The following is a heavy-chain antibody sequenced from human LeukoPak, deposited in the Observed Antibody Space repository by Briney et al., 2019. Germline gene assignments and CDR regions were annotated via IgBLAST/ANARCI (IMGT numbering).Heavy chain of an antibody. Sequence: GGSLRLSCAASGFTSSSYGMHWVRQAPGKGLEWVAVISYDGSNKYYADSVKGRFTISRDNAKNTLYLQMNSLRAEDTAVYYCAREGRRRRGAFDIWGQGTMVTASS. CDR3: AREGRRRRGAFDI. CDR1: GFTSSSYG. CDR2: ISYDGSNK. J-gene: IGHJ3*02. V-gene: IGHV3-30*03. D-gene: IGHD1-1*01.